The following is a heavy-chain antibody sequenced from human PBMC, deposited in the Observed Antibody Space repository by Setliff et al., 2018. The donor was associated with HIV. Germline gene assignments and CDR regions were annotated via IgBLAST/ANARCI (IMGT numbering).Heavy chain of an antibody. CDR3: ARDRPPSTVDMLGAFDR. CDR2: IFYTGTT. D-gene: IGHD4-17*01. CDR1: GDSISPFY. V-gene: IGHV4-59*01. Sequence: SETLSLTCTVSGDSISPFYWSWMRQPPGKGLEWIGYIFYTGTTKYNPSLKSRVSMSVDMSKNQLSLKLKSVTAADTAVYYCARDRPPSTVDMLGAFDRWGQGTKVTVSS. J-gene: IGHJ3*02.